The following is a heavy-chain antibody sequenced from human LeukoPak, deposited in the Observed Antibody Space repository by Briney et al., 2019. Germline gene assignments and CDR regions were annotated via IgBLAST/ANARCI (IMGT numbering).Heavy chain of an antibody. Sequence: GGSLRLSCAASGFIISGDSMNWVRQAPGKGLEWIAYISHDSGIKYYADSVRGRFTISRDNAKNSLYLQMSSLRGEDTAVYYCAKDPSSGWLDYFDYWGQGTLVTVSS. V-gene: IGHV3-48*01. D-gene: IGHD6-19*01. J-gene: IGHJ4*02. CDR3: AKDPSSGWLDYFDY. CDR1: GFIISGDS. CDR2: ISHDSGIK.